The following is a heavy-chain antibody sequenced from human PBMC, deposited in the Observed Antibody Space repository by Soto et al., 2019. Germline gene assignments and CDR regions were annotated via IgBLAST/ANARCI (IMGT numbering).Heavy chain of an antibody. J-gene: IGHJ6*03. Sequence: GGSLRLSCAASGFTFSTYDMNWVRQAPGKGLEWVSYISSSSSLIYYADSVKGRFTISRDNAKNSLYLQMNSLRAEDTAVYYCARDFGSDYMDVWAKGTTVTVSS. V-gene: IGHV3-48*01. CDR1: GFTFSTYD. CDR3: ARDFGSDYMDV. D-gene: IGHD1-26*01. CDR2: ISSSSSLI.